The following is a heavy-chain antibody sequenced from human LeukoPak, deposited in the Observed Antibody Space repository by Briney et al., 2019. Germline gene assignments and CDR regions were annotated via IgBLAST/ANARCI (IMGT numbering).Heavy chain of an antibody. Sequence: ASVTVSCKASGYTFTSYGISWVRQAPGQGLEWMGWISAYNGNTNYAQKLQGRVTMTTDTSTSTAYMELRSLRSDDTAVYYCARAERRDGYKYYFDYWGQGTLVTVSS. CDR1: GYTFTSYG. J-gene: IGHJ4*02. CDR2: ISAYNGNT. CDR3: ARAERRDGYKYYFDY. V-gene: IGHV1-18*01. D-gene: IGHD5-24*01.